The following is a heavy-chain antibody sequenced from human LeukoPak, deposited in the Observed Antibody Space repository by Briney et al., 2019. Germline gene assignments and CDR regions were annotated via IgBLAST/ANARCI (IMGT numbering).Heavy chain of an antibody. D-gene: IGHD3-10*01. CDR2: INPNSGGT. J-gene: IGHJ4*02. CDR3: AIVLLWFGGSANSDY. V-gene: IGHV1-2*02. Sequence: GASVKVSCKASGYTFTGYYMHWVRQAPGQGLEWMGWINPNSGGTNYAQKFQGRVTMTRDTPISTAYMELSRLRSDDTAVYYCAIVLLWFGGSANSDYWGQGTLVTVSS. CDR1: GYTFTGYY.